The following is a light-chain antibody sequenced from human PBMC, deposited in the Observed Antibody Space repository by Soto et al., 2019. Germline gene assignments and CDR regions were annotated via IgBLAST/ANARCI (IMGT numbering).Light chain of an antibody. CDR3: QQLNTYPVT. CDR2: AAS. J-gene: IGKJ4*01. Sequence: GASVTITCRASQGISRYLAWYQQKPGRAPQLLISAASTLQSGVPSRFSGSGSGTHFTLVISSLQPEDFATYYCQQLNTYPVTFGGGTKVDI. V-gene: IGKV1-9*01. CDR1: QGISRY.